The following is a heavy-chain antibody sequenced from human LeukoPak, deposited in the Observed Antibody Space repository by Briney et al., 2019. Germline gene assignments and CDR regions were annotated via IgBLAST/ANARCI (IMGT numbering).Heavy chain of an antibody. CDR2: IKQDGSEK. CDR3: ARDSPLGGLFDY. D-gene: IGHD3-10*01. V-gene: IGHV3-7*01. CDR1: GFTFSGDW. Sequence: PVGTLRLSCAASGFTFSGDWMSGGREAPRRGVGRVANIKQDGSEKYYVDSVKGRFTISRDNAKNSLYLQMNSLRAEDTAVYYCARDSPLGGLFDYWGQGTLVTVSS. J-gene: IGHJ4*02.